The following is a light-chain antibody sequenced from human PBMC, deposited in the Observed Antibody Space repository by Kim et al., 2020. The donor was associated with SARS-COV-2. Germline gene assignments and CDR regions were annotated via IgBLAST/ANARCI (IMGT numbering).Light chain of an antibody. CDR3: CSYAGIYTSV. CDR2: DVS. Sequence: GQAVAISCTGNSSDVGGYNYVSWYQQQPGKAPKLMIYDVSKRPSGVPDRFSGSKSGNTASLTISGLQAEDEADYYCCSYAGIYTSVFGTGTKVTVL. V-gene: IGLV2-11*01. J-gene: IGLJ1*01. CDR1: SSDVGGYNY.